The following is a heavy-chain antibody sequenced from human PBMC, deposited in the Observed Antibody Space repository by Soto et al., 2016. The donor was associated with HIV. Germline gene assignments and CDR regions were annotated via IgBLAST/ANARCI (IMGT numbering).Heavy chain of an antibody. CDR2: INSDGSST. Sequence: EVQLVESGGDLVQPGGSLRLSCAASGFPFSDYWMHWVRQAPGKGLVWVSRINSDGSSTEYADSVKGRFTISRDNAKNTVYLQMSSLRADDTALYYCARVFLVTAGSNTWGQGNPGHRLL. V-gene: IGHV3-74*01. CDR1: GFPFSDYW. CDR3: ARVFLVTAGSNT. J-gene: IGHJ4*02. D-gene: IGHD2-2*01.